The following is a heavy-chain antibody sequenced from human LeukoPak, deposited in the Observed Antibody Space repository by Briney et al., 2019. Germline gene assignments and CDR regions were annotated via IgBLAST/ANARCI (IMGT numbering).Heavy chain of an antibody. CDR3: ARSYRYCSSTSCYTHWFDP. Sequence: PSETLSLTCTVSGGSISSYYWSWIRQPPGKGLEWIGYIYYSGSTNYNPSLKSRVTISVDTSKNQFSLKLSSVTAADTAVYYCARSYRYCSSTSCYTHWFDPWGQGTLVTVSS. J-gene: IGHJ5*02. CDR2: IYYSGST. D-gene: IGHD2-2*02. V-gene: IGHV4-59*01. CDR1: GGSISSYY.